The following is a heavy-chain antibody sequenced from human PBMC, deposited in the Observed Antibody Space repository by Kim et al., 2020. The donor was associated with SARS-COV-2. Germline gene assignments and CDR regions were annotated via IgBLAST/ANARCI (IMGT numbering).Heavy chain of an antibody. J-gene: IGHJ4*02. CDR3: ARARVGIFGVVTHFDY. D-gene: IGHD3-3*01. V-gene: IGHV4-59*01. Sequence: SLKSRVTISLDTSKNQFSLKLSSVTAADTAVYYCARARVGIFGVVTHFDYWGQGTLVTVSS.